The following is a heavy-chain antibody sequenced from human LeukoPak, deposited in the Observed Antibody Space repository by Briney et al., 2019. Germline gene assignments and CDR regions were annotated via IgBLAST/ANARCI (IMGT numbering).Heavy chain of an antibody. D-gene: IGHD4-17*01. Sequence: GGSLRLSCVASGFPLSSAWMIWVRQAPGKGLEWVSSIRLTSNSMSYADSVRGRFTISRDNAKSSLFLQMNSLRDEDTAVYYCARDGDGHLDYWGQGTLVTVSS. V-gene: IGHV3-48*02. CDR1: GFPLSSAW. J-gene: IGHJ4*02. CDR2: IRLTSNSM. CDR3: ARDGDGHLDY.